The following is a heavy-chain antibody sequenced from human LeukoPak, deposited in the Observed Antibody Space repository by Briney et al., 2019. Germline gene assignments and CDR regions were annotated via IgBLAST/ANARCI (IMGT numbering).Heavy chain of an antibody. V-gene: IGHV3-11*01. CDR3: ARYGIIPRSWFDP. CDR1: GFTFSDYY. CDR2: ISGGGSTI. D-gene: IGHD2-21*01. J-gene: IGHJ5*02. Sequence: GGSLRLSCAASGFTFSDYYMSWIRQAPGKGLEWVSYISGGGSTIYYADSVKGRFTISRDNAKNSLYLQMNSLRAEDTAVYSCARYGIIPRSWFDPWGQGTLVTVSS.